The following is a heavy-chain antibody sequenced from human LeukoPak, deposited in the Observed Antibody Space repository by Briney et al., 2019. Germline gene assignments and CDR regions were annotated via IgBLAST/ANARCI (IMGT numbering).Heavy chain of an antibody. CDR1: GFTVSSNY. Sequence: GGSLRLSCAVSGFTVSSNYTNWVRQAPGKGLEWVSVIYSGGSTYYADSVKGRFTISRDNSKNTLDLQMKSLRAEDTAVYYCASGGTGGDAFDIWGQGTMVTVSS. D-gene: IGHD2-15*01. CDR3: ASGGTGGDAFDI. J-gene: IGHJ3*02. V-gene: IGHV3-53*01. CDR2: IYSGGST.